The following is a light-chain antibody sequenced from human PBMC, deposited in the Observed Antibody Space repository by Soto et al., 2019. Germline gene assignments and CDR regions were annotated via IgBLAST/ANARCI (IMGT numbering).Light chain of an antibody. CDR1: QSVSSSY. CDR2: GAS. Sequence: EIVLTQSPGTLSLSPGERATLSCRASQSVSSSYLAWYQQKPGQAPRLLIHGASSRATGIPDRFSGSGSGTDFSFTISRREPEDFAVYYCQQYGGSPLFTFGPGTNVDIK. J-gene: IGKJ3*01. CDR3: QQYGGSPLFT. V-gene: IGKV3-20*01.